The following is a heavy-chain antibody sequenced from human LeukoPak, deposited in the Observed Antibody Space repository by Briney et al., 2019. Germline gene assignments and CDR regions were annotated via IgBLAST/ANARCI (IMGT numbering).Heavy chain of an antibody. V-gene: IGHV3-7*01. Sequence: GGSLRLSCAVSGFTFGSFWMSWVRQAPGKGLEWVANIKQDGSEKNYVDSVKGRFTISRDNAKNSLYLQMNSLRAEDTAVYYCARDGIGFDPWGQGTLVTVSS. CDR1: GFTFGSFW. J-gene: IGHJ5*02. D-gene: IGHD1-26*01. CDR2: IKQDGSEK. CDR3: ARDGIGFDP.